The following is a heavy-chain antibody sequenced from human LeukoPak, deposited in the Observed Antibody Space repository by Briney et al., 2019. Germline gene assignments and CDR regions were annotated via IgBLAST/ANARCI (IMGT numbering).Heavy chain of an antibody. Sequence: PGGSLRLSCAASGFTFSSYSMNWVRQAPGKGLEWVSYISSSSSTIYYADSVKGRFTISRDNAKNSLYLQMNSLRAEDTAVYYCARERTTIVSGTTIGAYWGQGTLVTVSS. V-gene: IGHV3-48*01. CDR3: ARERTTIVSGTTIGAY. D-gene: IGHD2/OR15-2a*01. CDR2: ISSSSSTI. J-gene: IGHJ4*02. CDR1: GFTFSSYS.